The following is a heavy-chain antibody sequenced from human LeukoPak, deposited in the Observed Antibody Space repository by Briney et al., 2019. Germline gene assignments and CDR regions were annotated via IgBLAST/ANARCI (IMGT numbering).Heavy chain of an antibody. V-gene: IGHV4-34*01. CDR2: INHSGST. Sequence: SETLSLTCAVYGGSFSDYYWSWIRQPPGKGLEWIGEINHSGSTNYNPSLKSRVTISVDTSKNQFSLRLTSVTAADTAVYYCARDPRLELHRYFDLWGRGTLVTVSS. D-gene: IGHD1-7*01. CDR3: ARDPRLELHRYFDL. J-gene: IGHJ2*01. CDR1: GGSFSDYY.